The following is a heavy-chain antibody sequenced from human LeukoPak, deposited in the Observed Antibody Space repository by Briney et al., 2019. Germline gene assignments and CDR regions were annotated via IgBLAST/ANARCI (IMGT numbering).Heavy chain of an antibody. V-gene: IGHV3-30*04. CDR2: ISYDGSNE. J-gene: IGHJ4*02. CDR3: ARSLWPEDY. D-gene: IGHD2-21*01. Sequence: PGGSLRLSCAASGFTFSSYVMHWVRQAPGKGLEWVAIISYDGSNEYYADSVKGRFTISRDNSKNTLYLQMNSLRAEDTAVYYCARSLWPEDYWGQGTLVTVSS. CDR1: GFTFSSYV.